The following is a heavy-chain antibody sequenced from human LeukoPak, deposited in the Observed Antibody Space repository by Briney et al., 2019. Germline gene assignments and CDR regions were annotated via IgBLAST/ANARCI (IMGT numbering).Heavy chain of an antibody. J-gene: IGHJ3*02. CDR3: ARATSSLAGAFDI. D-gene: IGHD6-6*01. CDR2: IRYDGSNK. Sequence: GGSLRLSCAASGFTFSSYGMHWVRQAPGKGLEWVAFIRYDGSNKYYADSVKGRFTISRDNSKNTLYLQMNSLRAEDTAVYYCARATSSLAGAFDIWGQGTMVTVSS. CDR1: GFTFSSYG. V-gene: IGHV3-30*02.